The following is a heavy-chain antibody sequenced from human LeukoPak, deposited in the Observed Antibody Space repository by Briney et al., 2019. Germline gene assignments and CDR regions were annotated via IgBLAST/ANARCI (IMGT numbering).Heavy chain of an antibody. CDR3: ARGFLGPAY. CDR1: GFTFTKHD. J-gene: IGHJ1*01. D-gene: IGHD2/OR15-2a*01. V-gene: IGHV3-20*04. CDR2: ISRSGAHS. Sequence: GGSLRLSCGVSGFTFTKHDMRWVRQPPGKGLGWVSSISRSGAHSHYAASVRGRFTISRENSTATLFLQMTALHVADTAIYYCARGFLGPAYWGRGTLVAVSS.